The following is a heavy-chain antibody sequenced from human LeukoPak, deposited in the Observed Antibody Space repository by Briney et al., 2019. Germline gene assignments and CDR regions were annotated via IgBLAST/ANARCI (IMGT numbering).Heavy chain of an antibody. J-gene: IGHJ4*02. CDR3: ASAHITMAGSIDY. Sequence: GGSLRLSCAASGFTFSDYYMNWIRQAPGKGLEWVSYISSSGSSIYYADSVKGRFTISRDNAKNSLYLQMNSLRAEDTAVYYCASAHITMAGSIDYWGQGTLVTVS. V-gene: IGHV3-11*01. D-gene: IGHD6-19*01. CDR1: GFTFSDYY. CDR2: ISSSGSSI.